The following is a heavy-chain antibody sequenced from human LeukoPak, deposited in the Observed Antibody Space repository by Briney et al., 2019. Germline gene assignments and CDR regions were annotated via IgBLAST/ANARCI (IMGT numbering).Heavy chain of an antibody. CDR3: ARGRYCSADICSGGDAFDI. D-gene: IGHD2-15*01. CDR1: GGPISNSY. CDR2: FHDSEST. Sequence: SGTLSLTCTVSGGPISNSYWSWIRQPPGKGLEWIGFFHDSESTNYNPSLKSRVSISLDTSKNQFSLKLSSVTAADTAVYYCARGRYCSADICSGGDAFDIWGQGTMVSVSS. J-gene: IGHJ3*02. V-gene: IGHV4-59*12.